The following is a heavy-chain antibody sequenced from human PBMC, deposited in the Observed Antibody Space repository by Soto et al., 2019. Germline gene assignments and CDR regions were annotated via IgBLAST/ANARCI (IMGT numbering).Heavy chain of an antibody. D-gene: IGHD1-26*01. CDR1: GGSISSYY. CDR2: IYYSGST. V-gene: IGHV4-59*01. Sequence: QVQLQESGPGLVKPSETLSLTCTVSGGSISSYYWSWIRQPPGKGLEWIGYIYYSGSTNYNPSLKSRVTISVDPSKNQFSLKLSSVTAADTAVYYCARGRVGARPYNWFDPWGQGTLVTVSS. J-gene: IGHJ5*02. CDR3: ARGRVGARPYNWFDP.